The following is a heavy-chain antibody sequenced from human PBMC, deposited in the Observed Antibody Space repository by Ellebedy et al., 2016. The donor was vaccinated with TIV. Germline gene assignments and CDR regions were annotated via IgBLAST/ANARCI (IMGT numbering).Heavy chain of an antibody. V-gene: IGHV3-23*01. CDR3: ARDPYYYYGMDV. CDR2: ISCSGCST. CDR1: GFTFSSYA. J-gene: IGHJ6*02. Sequence: GESLKISCAASGFTFSSYAMSWVRQAPGKGLEWVSAISCSGCSTYYADSVKGRFTISRDNSKNTLYLQMNSLRAEDTAVYYCARDPYYYYGMDVWGQGTTVTVSS.